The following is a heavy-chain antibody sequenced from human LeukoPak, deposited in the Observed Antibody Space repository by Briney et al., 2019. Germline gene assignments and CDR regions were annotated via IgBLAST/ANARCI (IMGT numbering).Heavy chain of an antibody. D-gene: IGHD2-2*01. CDR3: ARRGGCISTSCNLDY. Sequence: ASVKLSCKPSGYTFTSYYMPWMRQAPGQGFEWVGMTNPNGGGTSSAQKFQGRVTLTRDTSTSTVYMDLSSLRSEDTAIYYCARRGGCISTSCNLDYWGQGTLVTVSS. CDR2: TNPNGGGT. V-gene: IGHV1-46*03. CDR1: GYTFTSYY. J-gene: IGHJ4*02.